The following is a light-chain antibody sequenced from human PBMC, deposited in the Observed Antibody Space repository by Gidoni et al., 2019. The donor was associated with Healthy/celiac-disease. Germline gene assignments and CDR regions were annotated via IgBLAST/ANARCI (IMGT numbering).Light chain of an antibody. Sequence: QSALTQPASVSVSPGTSLTISCTGTSSDVGGYNDVSWYQQHPGKAPKLMIYDVSTRPSGVSNRFSGSKSGNTASLTISGLQAEDEADYYCSSYTSSSTFYVFGTGTKVTVL. V-gene: IGLV2-14*01. CDR3: SSYTSSSTFYV. CDR2: DVS. J-gene: IGLJ1*01. CDR1: SSDVGGYND.